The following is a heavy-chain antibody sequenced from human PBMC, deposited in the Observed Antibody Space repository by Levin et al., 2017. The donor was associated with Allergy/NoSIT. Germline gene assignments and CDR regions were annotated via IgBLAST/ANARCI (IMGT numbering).Heavy chain of an antibody. J-gene: IGHJ5*02. CDR2: ISYDGSNK. V-gene: IGHV3-30*18. Sequence: GGSLRLSCAASGFTFSSYGMHWVRQAPGKGLEWVAVISYDGSNKYYADSVKGRFTISRDNSKNTLYLQMNSLRAEDTAVYYCAKGGLRYFDWLLSSWFDPWGQGTLVTVSS. CDR1: GFTFSSYG. CDR3: AKGGLRYFDWLLSSWFDP. D-gene: IGHD3-9*01.